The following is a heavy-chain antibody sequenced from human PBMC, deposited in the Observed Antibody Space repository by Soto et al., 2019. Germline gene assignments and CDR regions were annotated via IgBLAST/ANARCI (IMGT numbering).Heavy chain of an antibody. Sequence: QVQLVESGGGVVQPGRSLRLSCAASGFTFSSYAMHWVRQAPGKGLEWVAVISYDGSNKYYADSVKGRFTISRDNSKNTLYLQMNSLRAEDTAVYYCAREYGDYFPDWGQGTLVTVSS. J-gene: IGHJ1*01. D-gene: IGHD4-17*01. V-gene: IGHV3-30-3*01. CDR3: AREYGDYFPD. CDR2: ISYDGSNK. CDR1: GFTFSSYA.